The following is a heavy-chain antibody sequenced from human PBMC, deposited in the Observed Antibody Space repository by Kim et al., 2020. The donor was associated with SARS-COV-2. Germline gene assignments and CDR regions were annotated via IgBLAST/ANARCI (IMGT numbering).Heavy chain of an antibody. Sequence: AQKFQGRVTMTRDTSISTAYMELSRLRSDDTAVYYCARDKGGAAGTLFDYWGQGTLVTVSS. D-gene: IGHD6-13*01. CDR3: ARDKGGAAGTLFDY. J-gene: IGHJ4*02. V-gene: IGHV1-2*02.